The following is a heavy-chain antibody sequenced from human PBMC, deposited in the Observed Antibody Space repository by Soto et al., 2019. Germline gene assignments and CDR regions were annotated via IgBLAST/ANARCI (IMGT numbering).Heavy chain of an antibody. V-gene: IGHV4-59*01. CDR3: ASFGPYLHGDYAEREFDY. J-gene: IGHJ4*02. D-gene: IGHD4-17*01. Sequence: QVQLQESGPGLVKPSETLSLTCTVSGGSISRYYWSWIRQPPGKGLEWIGYIYYSGSTNYNPSLMSRVTISVDTSKNQFSLKLSSVTAADTAVYYCASFGPYLHGDYAEREFDYWGQGTLVTVSS. CDR2: IYYSGST. CDR1: GGSISRYY.